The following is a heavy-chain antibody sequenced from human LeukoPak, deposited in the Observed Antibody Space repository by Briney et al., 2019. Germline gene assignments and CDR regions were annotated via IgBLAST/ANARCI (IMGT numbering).Heavy chain of an antibody. D-gene: IGHD2-15*01. CDR1: GFTFSSYG. J-gene: IGHJ4*02. V-gene: IGHV3-30*18. Sequence: PGGSLRLSCAASGFTFSSYGMHWVRQAPGKGLEWVAVISYDGSNKYYADSVKGRFTISRDNSKNTLYLQMNSLRVEDTAVYHCAKADCSSGNCFSYYFDYWGQGTLVTVSS. CDR3: AKADCSSGNCFSYYFDY. CDR2: ISYDGSNK.